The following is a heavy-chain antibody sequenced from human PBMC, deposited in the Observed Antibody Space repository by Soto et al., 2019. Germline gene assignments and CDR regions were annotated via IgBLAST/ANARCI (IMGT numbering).Heavy chain of an antibody. CDR2: IKQDGSER. V-gene: IGHV3-7*01. D-gene: IGHD6-13*01. Sequence: GGYLRLSCADSGLTFSRYWVSWVRQAPGKGLEWVASIKQDGSERYYVDSVKGRFTISRDNAKNSQYLQMNSLRAEDTAVYYCARDIAAAGRGDNYFDYWGQGT. CDR3: ARDIAAAGRGDNYFDY. J-gene: IGHJ4*02. CDR1: GLTFSRYW.